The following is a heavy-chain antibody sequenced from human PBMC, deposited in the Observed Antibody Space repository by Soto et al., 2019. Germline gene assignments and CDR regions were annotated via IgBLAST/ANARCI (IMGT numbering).Heavy chain of an antibody. D-gene: IGHD3-22*01. CDR3: ARGVAYYYDSSGYYLDY. V-gene: IGHV4-30-2*01. Sequence: SEPLRLSCAFGCGSNRGGGHSRRRIRQPPGKGLEWIGYIYHSGSTYYNPSLKSRVTISVDRSKNQFSLKLSSVTAADTAVYYCARGVAYYYDSSGYYLDYWGQGTRVTVSS. CDR2: IYHSGST. CDR1: CGSNRGGGHS. J-gene: IGHJ4*02.